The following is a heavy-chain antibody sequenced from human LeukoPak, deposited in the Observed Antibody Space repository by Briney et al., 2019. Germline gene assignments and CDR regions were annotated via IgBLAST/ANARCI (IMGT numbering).Heavy chain of an antibody. Sequence: GSLSLTCAGYGFSFSGYDWGWVRQPPGKGLEWISAISPTCGLKEEADSLEGRVTISGDNSQNTLILQKQSLRAEYTAVYYCAKKPATIKFPFDIWGQGTLVTVSP. D-gene: IGHD5-24*01. CDR1: GFSFSGYD. CDR2: ISPTCGLK. J-gene: IGHJ4*02. V-gene: IGHV3-23*01. CDR3: AKKPATIKFPFDI.